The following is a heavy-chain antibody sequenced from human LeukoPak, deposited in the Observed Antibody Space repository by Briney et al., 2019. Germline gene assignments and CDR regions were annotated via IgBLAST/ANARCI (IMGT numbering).Heavy chain of an antibody. CDR3: ASPELWGKYSSGWYIPRAFDI. CDR1: GYSFTSYW. D-gene: IGHD6-19*01. J-gene: IGHJ3*02. Sequence: GESLKISCKGSGYSFTSYWIGWVRQMPGKGLEWMGIIYPGDSDTRYSPSFQGQVTISADKSISTAYLQWSSLKVSDTAMYYCASPELWGKYSSGWYIPRAFDIWGQGTMVTVSS. CDR2: IYPGDSDT. V-gene: IGHV5-51*01.